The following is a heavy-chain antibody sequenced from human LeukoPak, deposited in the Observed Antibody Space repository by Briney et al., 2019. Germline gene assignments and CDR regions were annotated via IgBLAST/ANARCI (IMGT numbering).Heavy chain of an antibody. J-gene: IGHJ4*02. CDR2: IDNGGSP. CDR1: GGSISSYY. Sequence: SETLSLTCTISGGSISSYYWSWIRQPPGKKLEWIGYIDNGGSPKYNPSLKSRVTISVVTSKNQFSLKLSSVTAADTAVYYCARDLGRVANDYYFGYWGQGTLVTVSS. D-gene: IGHD4/OR15-4a*01. CDR3: ARDLGRVANDYYFGY. V-gene: IGHV4-59*01.